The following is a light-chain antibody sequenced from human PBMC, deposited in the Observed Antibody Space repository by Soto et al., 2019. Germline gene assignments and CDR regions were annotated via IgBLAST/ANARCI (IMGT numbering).Light chain of an antibody. V-gene: IGLV8-61*01. CDR2: STN. CDR3: VLYMGSGIPWV. CDR1: SGSVSTSNY. Sequence: QTVVTQEPSFSVSPGGTVTLTCGLSSGSVSTSNYPGWYQQTPGQAPCTLIYSTNTRSSGVPDRFSGSILGNKAALTITGAQADDESDYYCVLYMGSGIPWVFGGGTKLTVL. J-gene: IGLJ3*02.